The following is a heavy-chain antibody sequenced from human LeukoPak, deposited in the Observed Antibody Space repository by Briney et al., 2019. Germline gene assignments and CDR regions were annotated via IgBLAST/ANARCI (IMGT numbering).Heavy chain of an antibody. CDR1: GGTFSCYA. Sequence: SVKVSCKASGGTFSCYAISWVRQAPGQGLEWMGGIIPIFGTANYAQKFQGRVTITTDESTSTAYMELGSLRSEDTAVYYCARYYPPRYYFDYWGQGTLVTVSS. J-gene: IGHJ4*02. V-gene: IGHV1-69*05. CDR3: ARYYPPRYYFDY. D-gene: IGHD3-10*01. CDR2: IIPIFGTA.